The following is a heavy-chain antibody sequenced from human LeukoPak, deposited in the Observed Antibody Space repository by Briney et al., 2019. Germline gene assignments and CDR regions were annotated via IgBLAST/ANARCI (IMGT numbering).Heavy chain of an antibody. CDR3: ARTSLITGWFDP. V-gene: IGHV4-39*01. J-gene: IGHJ5*02. CDR1: GASISSGSYY. Sequence: SETLSLTCTVSGASISSGSYYWGWIRQPPGRGLEWIGSIYYSGTTYYNPSLRSRVTISVDTSKNQFSLKLTSVTAADTAVFYCARTSLITGWFDPWGQGTLVTVSS. D-gene: IGHD3-22*01. CDR2: IYYSGTT.